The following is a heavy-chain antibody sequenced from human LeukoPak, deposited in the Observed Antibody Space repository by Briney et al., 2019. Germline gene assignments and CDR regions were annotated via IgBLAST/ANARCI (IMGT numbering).Heavy chain of an antibody. CDR2: INPNSGVT. V-gene: IGHV1-2*02. Sequence: ASVKVSCKASGYTFTGYYMHWVRQATGQGLEWMGWINPNSGVTNYAQNFQGRVTMTRDTSISTAFMELTSLRPDDTAVYYCARDLLLDSWGQGTLVTVSS. D-gene: IGHD5-18*01. CDR3: ARDLLLDS. CDR1: GYTFTGYY. J-gene: IGHJ4*02.